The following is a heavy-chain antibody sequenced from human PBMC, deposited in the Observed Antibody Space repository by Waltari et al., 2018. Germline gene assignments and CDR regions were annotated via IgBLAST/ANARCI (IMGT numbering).Heavy chain of an antibody. Sequence: QLQLQESGPGLVKPSETLSLTCTVSGGSISSSSYYWGWIRQPPGKGLEWIGSIYYSGSTYYNPSLKIRVTISVDTSKNQFSLKLSSVTAADTAVYYCARDWSPFREFPPSYWGQGTLVTVSS. CDR1: GGSISSSSYY. V-gene: IGHV4-39*07. CDR2: IYYSGST. J-gene: IGHJ4*02. CDR3: ARDWSPFREFPPSY. D-gene: IGHD3-10*01.